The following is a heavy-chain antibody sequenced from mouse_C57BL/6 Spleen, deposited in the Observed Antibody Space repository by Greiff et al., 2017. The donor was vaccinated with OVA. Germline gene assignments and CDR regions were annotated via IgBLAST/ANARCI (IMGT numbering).Heavy chain of an antibody. CDR2: IYPGDGDT. D-gene: IGHD1-1*01. V-gene: IGHV1-80*01. CDR3: ARRDGCSYEGFAY. CDR1: GYAFSSYW. Sequence: QVQLQQSGAELVKPGASVKISCKASGYAFSSYWMNWVKQRPGKGLEWIGQIYPGDGDTNYNGKFKGKATLTADKSSSTAYMQLSSLTSEDSAVYFCARRDGCSYEGFAYWGQGTLVTVSA. J-gene: IGHJ3*01.